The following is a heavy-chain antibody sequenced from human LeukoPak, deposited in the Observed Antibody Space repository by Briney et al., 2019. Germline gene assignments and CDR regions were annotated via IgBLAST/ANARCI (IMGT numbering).Heavy chain of an antibody. D-gene: IGHD3-22*01. CDR3: ASFSDSSGYAYFDY. Sequence: SVKVSCKASGGTFSSYTISWVRQAPGQGLEWMGGIIPILGIANYAQKFQGRVTITADKSTSTAYMELSSLRSEDTAVYYCASFSDSSGYAYFDYWGQGTLVTVSS. CDR1: GGTFSSYT. CDR2: IIPILGIA. J-gene: IGHJ4*02. V-gene: IGHV1-69*10.